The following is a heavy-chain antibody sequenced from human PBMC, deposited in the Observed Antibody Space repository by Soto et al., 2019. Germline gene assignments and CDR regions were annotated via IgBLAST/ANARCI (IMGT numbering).Heavy chain of an antibody. J-gene: IGHJ4*02. CDR3: TRHRRDFDY. CDR2: IRSKANSYAT. V-gene: IGHV3-73*01. Sequence: EVQLVESGGGLVQLGGSLQLSCAASGFSFSGSAMHWVRQASGRGLEWVGRIRSKANSYATAYGASMRGRFIISRDDSTNTVYLQMNSLKAEDTAVYYCTRHRRDFDYWGQGSLVTVSS. CDR1: GFSFSGSA.